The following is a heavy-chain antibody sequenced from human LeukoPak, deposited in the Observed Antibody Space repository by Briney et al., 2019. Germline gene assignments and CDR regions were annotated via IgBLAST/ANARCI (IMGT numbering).Heavy chain of an antibody. D-gene: IGHD1-26*01. CDR1: GGSFSGYY. V-gene: IGHV3-53*01. Sequence: ETLSLTCAVYGGSFSGYYWNWIRQPPGKGLEWISILYVNENRYYADSVKGRFIISRDTSKNTLYLQMNSLRAEDTAMYYCVREDLGVDYWGQGTLVTVSS. CDR3: VREDLGVDY. J-gene: IGHJ4*02. CDR2: LYVNENR.